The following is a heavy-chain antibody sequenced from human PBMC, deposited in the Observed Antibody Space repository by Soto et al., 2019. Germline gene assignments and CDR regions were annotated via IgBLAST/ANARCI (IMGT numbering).Heavy chain of an antibody. J-gene: IGHJ6*03. Sequence: SETLSLTCAVYGGSFSGYYWSWIRQPPGKGLEWIGEINHSGSTNYNPSLKSRVTISVDTSKNQFSLKLSSVTAADTAVYYCARVGLEPPYYYYYMDVWGKGTTVTVSS. D-gene: IGHD1-1*01. CDR1: GGSFSGYY. V-gene: IGHV4-34*01. CDR2: INHSGST. CDR3: ARVGLEPPYYYYYMDV.